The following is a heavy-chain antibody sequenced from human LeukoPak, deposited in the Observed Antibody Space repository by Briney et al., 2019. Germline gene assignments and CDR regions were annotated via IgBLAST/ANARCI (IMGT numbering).Heavy chain of an antibody. CDR3: AKDRSDAFDI. CDR1: GDSISSYY. D-gene: IGHD1-26*01. V-gene: IGHV4-59*01. CDR2: IYYSGST. Sequence: KSSETLSLTCTVSGDSISSYYWSWIRQPPGQGLEWIGYIYYSGSTNYNPSLKSRVTILVDTSKNQFSLKLSSVTAADTAVYYCAKDRSDAFDIWGQGTMVTVSS. J-gene: IGHJ3*02.